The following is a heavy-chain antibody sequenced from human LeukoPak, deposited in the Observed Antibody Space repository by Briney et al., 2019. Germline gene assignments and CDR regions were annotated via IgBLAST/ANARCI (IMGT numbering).Heavy chain of an antibody. CDR2: INSDGSIT. CDR1: GFTITNYW. CDR3: ARADILGAYYYGSGSPDY. V-gene: IGHV3-74*03. Sequence: GGSLRLSCAASGFTITNYWMHWVRQAPGKGLVWVSRINSDGSITTYEGSVKGRFTISRDNAKNMLYLQMDSLRAEDTAVYYCARADILGAYYYGSGSPDYWSQGTLVTVSS. D-gene: IGHD3-10*01. J-gene: IGHJ4*02.